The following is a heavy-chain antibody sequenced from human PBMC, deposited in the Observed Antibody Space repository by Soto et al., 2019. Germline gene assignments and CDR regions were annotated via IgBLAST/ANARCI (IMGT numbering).Heavy chain of an antibody. Sequence: QVHLVQSGAEVKTPGASVKVSCKASGYSFSNFGFTWVRQAPGQGLEWMGWISAYKGNTDLAQKFQGRVNMATDTSTSTAYMELWYLTSDDTAVYYCSRAGAYGSFYFFDYWGHGTMVTVSS. CDR3: SRAGAYGSFYFFDY. CDR1: GYSFSNFG. D-gene: IGHD3-10*01. CDR2: ISAYKGNT. J-gene: IGHJ4*01. V-gene: IGHV1-18*01.